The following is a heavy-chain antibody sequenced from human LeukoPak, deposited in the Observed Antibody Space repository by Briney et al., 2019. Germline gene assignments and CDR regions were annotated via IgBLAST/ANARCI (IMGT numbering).Heavy chain of an antibody. Sequence: ASVTVSCKASGYTFTSYDINWVRQATGQGLEWMGWMNPNSGNTGYAQKFQGRVTMTRNTSISTAYMELSSLRSEDTAVYYCARDIAPSVGGNYYYYGMDVWGQGTTVTVSS. D-gene: IGHD4-23*01. V-gene: IGHV1-8*01. CDR2: MNPNSGNT. J-gene: IGHJ6*02. CDR3: ARDIAPSVGGNYYYYGMDV. CDR1: GYTFTSYD.